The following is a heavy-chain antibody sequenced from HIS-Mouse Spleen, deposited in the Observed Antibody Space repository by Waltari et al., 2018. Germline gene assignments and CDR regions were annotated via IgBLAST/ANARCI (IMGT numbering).Heavy chain of an antibody. J-gene: IGHJ2*01. V-gene: IGHV4-39*07. CDR1: GGSISSSSYY. CDR2: IYYSGGT. D-gene: IGHD6-13*01. Sequence: QLQLQESGPGLVKPSETLSLTCTVSGGSISSSSYYWGWIRQPPGKGLEWIGSIYYSGGTCYNPSLTSRVTVSVDTPKNQFSLKLSSVTAADTAVYYCAREIPYSSSWYDWYFDLWGRGTLVTVSS. CDR3: AREIPYSSSWYDWYFDL.